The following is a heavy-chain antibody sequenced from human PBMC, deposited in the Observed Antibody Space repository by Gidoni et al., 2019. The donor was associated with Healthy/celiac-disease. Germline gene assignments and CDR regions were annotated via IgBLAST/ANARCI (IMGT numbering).Heavy chain of an antibody. J-gene: IGHJ4*02. V-gene: IGHV4-38-2*01. CDR2: IYPSGST. D-gene: IGHD6-19*01. CDR3: ARVGIAVAGSLFDY. Sequence: QVQLQESGPGLVKPSETLSLTCAVSGSSISSGYYWGWIRQPPGKGLEWIGSIYPSGSTYYNPALKSRVTISVDTSKNQFSLKLSSVTAADTAVYYCARVGIAVAGSLFDYWGQGTLVTVSS. CDR1: GSSISSGYY.